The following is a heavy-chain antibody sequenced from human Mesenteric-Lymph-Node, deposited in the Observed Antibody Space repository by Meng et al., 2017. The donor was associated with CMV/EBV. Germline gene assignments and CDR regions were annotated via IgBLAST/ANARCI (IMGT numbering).Heavy chain of an antibody. CDR2: INPHSGVT. D-gene: IGHD3-10*01. Sequence: ASVKVSCKASGYTFTDYYMHWVRQAPGQGLEWMGWINPHSGVTNYAQNFQGRVTLTRDTSISTAYMVLSRLRSDDTALYFCARGGSGSYSNSHFDSWGQGTLVTVSS. CDR3: ARGGSGSYSNSHFDS. J-gene: IGHJ4*02. V-gene: IGHV1-2*02. CDR1: GYTFTDYY.